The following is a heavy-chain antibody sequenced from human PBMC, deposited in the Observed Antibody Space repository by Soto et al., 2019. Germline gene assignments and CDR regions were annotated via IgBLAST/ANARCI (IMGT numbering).Heavy chain of an antibody. Sequence: QVQLVQSGAEVKKPGSSVKVSCKASGGTFSNDIITWVRQAPGQGLEWMGRIIPLLDIANYAQKFQGRVTITADKSTRTACMELNSLRSEDTAVYYCVRDSPIGSTYSGYDGIDYWGQGTLVTVSS. CDR2: IIPLLDIA. J-gene: IGHJ4*02. CDR1: GGTFSNDI. D-gene: IGHD5-12*01. CDR3: VRDSPIGSTYSGYDGIDY. V-gene: IGHV1-69*08.